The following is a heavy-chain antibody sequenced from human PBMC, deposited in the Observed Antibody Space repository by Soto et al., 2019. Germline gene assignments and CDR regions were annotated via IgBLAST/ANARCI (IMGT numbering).Heavy chain of an antibody. V-gene: IGHV4-34*01. CDR1: GGSFSGYY. D-gene: IGHD3-22*01. CDR3: ARGLHYYDSSGYYPRPYYFDY. CDR2: INHSGST. J-gene: IGHJ4*02. Sequence: SETLSLTCAVYGGSFSGYYWSWIRRPPGNGLEWIGEINHSGSTNYNPSLKSRVTISVDTSKNQFSLKLSSVTAADTAVYYCARGLHYYDSSGYYPRPYYFDYWGQGTLVTVSS.